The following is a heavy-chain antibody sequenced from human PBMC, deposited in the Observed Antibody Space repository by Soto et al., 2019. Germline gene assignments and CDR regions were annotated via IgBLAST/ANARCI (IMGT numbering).Heavy chain of an antibody. Sequence: QVHLQESGPGLVRPSETLSLTCTVSGVSLKTYYWSWIRLPPGGGLEWIGYIFSSGSPNYNPSLRSRVTMSVETSNNQFSLKMSSVTAADTAVDYCARVAGISYYNHMDVWGKGTTVTVSS. J-gene: IGHJ6*03. D-gene: IGHD1-20*01. CDR2: IFSSGSP. CDR1: GVSLKTYY. CDR3: ARVAGISYYNHMDV. V-gene: IGHV4-59*01.